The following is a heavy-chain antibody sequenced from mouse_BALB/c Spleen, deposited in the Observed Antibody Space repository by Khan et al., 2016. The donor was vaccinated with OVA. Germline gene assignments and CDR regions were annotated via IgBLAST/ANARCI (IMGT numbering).Heavy chain of an antibody. CDR1: GYSITSGYG. J-gene: IGHJ2*01. V-gene: IGHV3-2*02. Sequence: QLEESGPGLVKPSQSLSLTCTVTGYSITSGYGWNWIRQFPGNKLEWMGYISYSGSTNYNPSLKSRISITRNTSKNQFFLQLNSVTTEDTATYSCARTARIKYWGQGTTLTVSS. CDR2: ISYSGST. CDR3: ARTARIKY. D-gene: IGHD1-2*01.